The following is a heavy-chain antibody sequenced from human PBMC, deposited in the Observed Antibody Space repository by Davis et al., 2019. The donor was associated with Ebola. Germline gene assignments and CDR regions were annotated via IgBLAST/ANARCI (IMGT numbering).Heavy chain of an antibody. CDR3: ARHGGGLLFDWYFDL. CDR2: IYYSGST. Sequence: PSETLSLTCTASGGTISSYYWSWIRQPPGKGLEWIGYIYYSGSTNYNPSLKSRVTISVDTSKNQFSLKLSSVTAADTAVYYCARHGGGLLFDWYFDLWGRGTLVTVSS. J-gene: IGHJ2*01. CDR1: GGTISSYY. D-gene: IGHD2-21*02. V-gene: IGHV4-59*08.